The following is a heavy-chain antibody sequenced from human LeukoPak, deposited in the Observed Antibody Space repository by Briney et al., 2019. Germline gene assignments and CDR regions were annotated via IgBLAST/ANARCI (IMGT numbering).Heavy chain of an antibody. J-gene: IGHJ4*02. D-gene: IGHD2-15*01. Sequence: ASVKVSCKASGGTFSSYAISWVRQAPGQGLEWMGGIIPIFGTANYAQKFQGRVTITTDESTSTAYMELSSLRSEDTAVYYCASGDGEVAQLDYWGQGTLVTVSS. V-gene: IGHV1-69*05. CDR3: ASGDGEVAQLDY. CDR2: IIPIFGTA. CDR1: GGTFSSYA.